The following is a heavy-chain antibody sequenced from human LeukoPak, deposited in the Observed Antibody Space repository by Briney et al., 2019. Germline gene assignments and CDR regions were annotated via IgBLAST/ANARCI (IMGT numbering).Heavy chain of an antibody. V-gene: IGHV4-39*01. J-gene: IGHJ4*02. CDR3: ARHGSSWYVDY. D-gene: IGHD6-13*01. Sequence: SETLSLTCTVSGGSISSTNYYWGWIRQPPGKGLEWVGSIYYSGRTYYSPSLKSRVTISVDTSKNQFSLKLTSVTAADTAVYFCARHGSSWYVDYWGQGTLVTVSS. CDR1: GGSISSTNYY. CDR2: IYYSGRT.